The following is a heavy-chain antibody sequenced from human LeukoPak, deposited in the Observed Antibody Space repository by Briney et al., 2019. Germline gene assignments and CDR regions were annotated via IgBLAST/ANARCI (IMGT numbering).Heavy chain of an antibody. J-gene: IGHJ6*03. Sequence: SVMVSCKASGGTFSSYAISWVRQAPGQGLEWMGRIIPIFGTANYAQKFQGRVTITTDESTSTAYMELSSLRSGDTAVYYCARESLPAAINYYYYMDVWGKGTTVTVSS. CDR2: IIPIFGTA. V-gene: IGHV1-69*05. D-gene: IGHD2-2*01. CDR3: ARESLPAAINYYYYMDV. CDR1: GGTFSSYA.